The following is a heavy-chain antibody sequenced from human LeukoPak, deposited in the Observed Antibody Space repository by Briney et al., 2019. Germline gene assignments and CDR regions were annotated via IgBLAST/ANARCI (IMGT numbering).Heavy chain of an antibody. Sequence: SETLSLTCTVSGGSVSSYYWSWIRQPPGKGLEWIGYTYYSGSTNYTPSLKSRVTISVDTSKNQFSLRLSSVTAADTAIYYCARGPFRGTGDGAFDIWGQGTMVTVSS. CDR2: TYYSGST. D-gene: IGHD1-26*01. CDR3: ARGPFRGTGDGAFDI. CDR1: GGSVSSYY. V-gene: IGHV4-59*02. J-gene: IGHJ3*02.